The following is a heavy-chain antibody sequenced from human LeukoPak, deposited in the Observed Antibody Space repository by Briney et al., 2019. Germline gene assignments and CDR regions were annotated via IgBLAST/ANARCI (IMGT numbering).Heavy chain of an antibody. CDR2: ISAYNGNT. CDR3: ATDLRGAFDI. V-gene: IGHV1-18*01. Sequence: GASVKVSCKASGYTFTSYGISWVRQAPGQGLEWMGWISAYNGNTNYAQKFQGRVTMTEDTSTDTAYMELSSLRSEDTAVYYCATDLRGAFDIWGQGTMVTVSS. CDR1: GYTFTSYG. J-gene: IGHJ3*02.